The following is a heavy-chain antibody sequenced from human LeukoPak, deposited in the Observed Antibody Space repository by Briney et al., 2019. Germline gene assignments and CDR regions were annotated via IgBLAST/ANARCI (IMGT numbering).Heavy chain of an antibody. Sequence: PGGCLRLSWAASGPTFSSYCIHWVRQAAGKGLEWVGFVRYDGSKKYYADTVKGRFTISRDNSKNTLYLQMNSLRAEDTAVYYCAKAPSTTHYYYYMDVWGKGTTVTVSS. V-gene: IGHV3-30*02. CDR2: VRYDGSKK. CDR1: GPTFSSYC. CDR3: AKAPSTTHYYYYMDV. D-gene: IGHD4-17*01. J-gene: IGHJ6*03.